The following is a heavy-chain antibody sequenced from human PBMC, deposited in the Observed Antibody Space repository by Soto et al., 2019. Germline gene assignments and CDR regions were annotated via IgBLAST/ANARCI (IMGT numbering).Heavy chain of an antibody. D-gene: IGHD6-6*01. CDR3: SREDASSSTH. CDR1: GDSITSDGHH. V-gene: IGHV4-39*02. Sequence: QLQLQESGPGLVKPSETLALSCTVSGDSITSDGHHWAWIRQPPGKGLEWIASIHHRGKTYYKPSLMSRAVISVDTSKSQFSLILTSVTAADTAVYYCSREDASSSTHWGQGTLVSVSS. J-gene: IGHJ4*02. CDR2: IHHRGKT.